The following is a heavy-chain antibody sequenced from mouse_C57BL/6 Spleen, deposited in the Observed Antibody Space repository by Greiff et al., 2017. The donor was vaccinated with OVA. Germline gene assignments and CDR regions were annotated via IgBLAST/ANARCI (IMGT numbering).Heavy chain of an antibody. D-gene: IGHD2-2*01. CDR3: ATIYYGHGAWFAY. CDR1: GFTFSSYG. Sequence: EVQRVESGGDLVKPGGSLKLSCAASGFTFSSYGMSWVRQTPDKRLEWVATISSGGSYTYYPDSVKGRFTISRDNAKNTLYLQVSSLKSEDTAMYYCATIYYGHGAWFAYWGQGTLVTVSA. J-gene: IGHJ3*01. V-gene: IGHV5-6*01. CDR2: ISSGGSYT.